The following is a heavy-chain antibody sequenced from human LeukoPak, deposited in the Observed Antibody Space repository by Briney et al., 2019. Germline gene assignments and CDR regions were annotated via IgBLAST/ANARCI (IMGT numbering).Heavy chain of an antibody. V-gene: IGHV3-48*03. J-gene: IGHJ4*02. Sequence: PGGSLRLSCAASGFTFSSYDMNWVRQAPGKGLEWVSYISSSGSTIYYADSVKGRFTISRDNAKNSLYLQMNSLRAEDTAVYYCARESHYFDYWGQGTLVTVSS. CDR3: ARESHYFDY. CDR2: ISSSGSTI. CDR1: GFTFSSYD.